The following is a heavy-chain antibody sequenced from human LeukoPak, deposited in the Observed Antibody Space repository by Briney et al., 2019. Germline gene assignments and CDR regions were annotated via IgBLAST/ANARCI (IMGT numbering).Heavy chain of an antibody. CDR1: GFTFSSSL. J-gene: IGHJ3*01. CDR3: ARGDWGSALS. V-gene: IGHV3-74*01. D-gene: IGHD7-27*01. Sequence: GGSLRLSCAASGFTFSSSLLHWVRQAPGRGLVWVSRISSDVTNTAYGDSVKGRFTISRDNAKNTLYLQMNSLRVDDTGVYYCARGDWGSALSWGRGTMVTVSS. CDR2: ISSDVTNT.